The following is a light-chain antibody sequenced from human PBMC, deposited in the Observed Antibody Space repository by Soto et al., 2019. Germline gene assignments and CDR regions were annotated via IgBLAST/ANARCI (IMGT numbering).Light chain of an antibody. CDR2: DVN. J-gene: IGLJ1*01. CDR3: RSYAGSNNFGV. Sequence: QSVLTQPASVSGSPGQSITISCTGTSSDIGAYNFVSWYQQHPGKAPKLMLYDVNIRPSGASDRFSVSRSGNTASLTVSGLQAEEEADYYGRSYAGSNNFGVFGPGPKVTVL. CDR1: SSDIGAYNF. V-gene: IGLV2-14*03.